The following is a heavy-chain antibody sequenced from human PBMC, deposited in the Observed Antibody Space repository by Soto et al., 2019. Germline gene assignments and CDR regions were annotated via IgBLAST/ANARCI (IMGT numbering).Heavy chain of an antibody. J-gene: IGHJ5*02. Sequence: QVQLVQSGAEVKKPGSSVKVSCKASGGTFSSYTISWVRQAPGQGLEWMGRIIPILGIANYAQKFQGRVTITADKSTSTAYMELSSLRSEDTAVYYCARDGYCGGGSCYWFDPWGQGTLVTVSS. CDR1: GGTFSSYT. V-gene: IGHV1-69*08. D-gene: IGHD2-15*01. CDR3: ARDGYCGGGSCYWFDP. CDR2: IIPILGIA.